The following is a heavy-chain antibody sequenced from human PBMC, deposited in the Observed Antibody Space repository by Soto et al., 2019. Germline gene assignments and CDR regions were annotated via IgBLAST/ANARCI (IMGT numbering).Heavy chain of an antibody. D-gene: IGHD2-2*01. CDR3: AKDVPDIVVVPAATFFDY. CDR1: VFTFSIYA. CDR2: ISGSGGST. J-gene: IGHJ4*02. V-gene: IGHV3-23*01. Sequence: GWSLRLSCASSVFTFSIYAMSWVRQAPGKGLEWVSAISGSGGSTYYADSVKGRFTISRDNSKNTLYLQMNSLRAEDTAVYYCAKDVPDIVVVPAATFFDYWGQGTLVTVSS.